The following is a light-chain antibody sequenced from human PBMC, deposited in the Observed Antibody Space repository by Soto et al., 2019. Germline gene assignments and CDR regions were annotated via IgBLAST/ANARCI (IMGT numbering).Light chain of an antibody. J-gene: IGLJ2*01. CDR1: RSDIGAYNF. V-gene: IGLV2-14*03. CDR3: TSWTTSTTML. CDR2: DVN. Sequence: QSALTQPASVSGSPGQSITISCTGTRSDIGAYNFVSWYQQHPGEVPKLILYDVNVRPSGVSNPFSGSKSGNTASLTISGLQAEDEADYYCTSWTTSTTMLFGGGTKLTVL.